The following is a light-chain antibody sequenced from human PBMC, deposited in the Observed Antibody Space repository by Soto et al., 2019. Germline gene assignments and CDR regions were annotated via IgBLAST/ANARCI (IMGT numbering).Light chain of an antibody. Sequence: QSALTQPTSASGSPGQSVTISCTGNTSDIGAYNYVSWYQQRPGKAPKLIIYEVTRRPSGVPDRIFGSKSYTTASLTVSGLQAEDEADYYCSSFAGTNSFVFGTGTQLTVL. CDR3: SSFAGTNSFV. CDR1: TSDIGAYNY. CDR2: EVT. V-gene: IGLV2-8*01. J-gene: IGLJ1*01.